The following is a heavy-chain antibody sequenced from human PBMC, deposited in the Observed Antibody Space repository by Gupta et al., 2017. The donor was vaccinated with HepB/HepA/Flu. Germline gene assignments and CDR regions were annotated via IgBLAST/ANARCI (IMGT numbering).Heavy chain of an antibody. D-gene: IGHD3-10*01. CDR2: IIPIFGTA. V-gene: IGHV1-69*01. J-gene: IGHJ4*02. CDR3: ARDHLPSHALYGSGSYYNGYFDY. CDR1: GGTFSSYA. Sequence: VKVSCKASGGTFSSYAISWVRQAPGQGLEWMGGIIPIFGTANYAQKFQGRVTITADESTSTAYMELSSPRSEDTAVYYCARDHLPSHALYGSGSYYNGYFDYWGQGTLVTVSS.